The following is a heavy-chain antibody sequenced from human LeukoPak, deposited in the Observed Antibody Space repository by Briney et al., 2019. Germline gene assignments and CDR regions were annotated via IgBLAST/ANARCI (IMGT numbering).Heavy chain of an antibody. D-gene: IGHD4-17*01. V-gene: IGHV4-61*02. Sequence: PSETLSLTCTVSGGSISSGSYYWSWIRQPAGKGLEWIGRIYTSGSTNYNPSLKSRVTMSVDTSKNQFSLKLSSVTAADTAVYYCARAPKYGDYVYWGQGTLVTVSS. CDR1: GGSISSGSYY. J-gene: IGHJ4*02. CDR2: IYTSGST. CDR3: ARAPKYGDYVY.